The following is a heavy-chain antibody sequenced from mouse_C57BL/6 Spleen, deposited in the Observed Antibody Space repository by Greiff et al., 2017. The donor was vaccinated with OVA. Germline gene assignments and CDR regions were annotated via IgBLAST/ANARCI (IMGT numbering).Heavy chain of an antibody. CDR3: ASSGYYGSKVWFAY. CDR1: GYTFTSYW. V-gene: IGHV1-55*01. CDR2: IYPGSGST. D-gene: IGHD1-1*01. Sequence: VQLQQSGAELVKPGASVKMSCKASGYTFTSYWITWVKQRPGPGLEWIGDIYPGSGSTNYNEKFKSKATLTVATSSSTAYLQLSRLTSEDSAVYYCASSGYYGSKVWFAYWGQGTLGTGSA. J-gene: IGHJ3*01.